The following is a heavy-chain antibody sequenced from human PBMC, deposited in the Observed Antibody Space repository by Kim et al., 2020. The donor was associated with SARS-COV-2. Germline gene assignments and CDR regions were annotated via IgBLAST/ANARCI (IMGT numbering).Heavy chain of an antibody. D-gene: IGHD6-19*01. V-gene: IGHV3-64D*06. CDR3: VKERTSGWYDFDY. J-gene: IGHJ4*02. Sequence: GGSLRLSCSASGFTFSSYAMHWVRQAPGKGLEYVSGISNNGGSTYYADSVKDRFIISRDNSRNMLNLQMSSLRSEDTAVYYCVKERTSGWYDFDYWGQGTLVTVSS. CDR2: ISNNGGST. CDR1: GFTFSSYA.